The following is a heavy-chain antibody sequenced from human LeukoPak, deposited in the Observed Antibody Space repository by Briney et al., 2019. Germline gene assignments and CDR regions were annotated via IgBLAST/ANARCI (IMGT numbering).Heavy chain of an antibody. Sequence: ASVKVSCMASGGTFSSYAISWVRQAPGQGLEWMGRIIPILGIANYAQKFQGRVTITADKSTSTAYMELSSLRSEDTAVYYCASARGVAAAAGGNYFDYWGQGALVTVSS. J-gene: IGHJ4*02. CDR2: IIPILGIA. CDR3: ASARGVAAAAGGNYFDY. D-gene: IGHD6-13*01. CDR1: GGTFSSYA. V-gene: IGHV1-69*04.